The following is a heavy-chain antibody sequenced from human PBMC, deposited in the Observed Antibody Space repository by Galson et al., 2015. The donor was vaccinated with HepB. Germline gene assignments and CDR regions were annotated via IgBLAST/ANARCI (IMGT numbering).Heavy chain of an antibody. V-gene: IGHV3-74*01. CDR3: ARSGVIAFDI. CDR2: IKTDGSST. J-gene: IGHJ3*02. CDR1: GFTFGSYW. Sequence: SLRLSCAASGFTFGSYWTHWVRQAPGKGLVWVSRIKTDGSSTSHADSVKGRFTISRDNAKNTLYLQMNSLRAEDTAVYYCARSGVIAFDIWGQGTMVTVSS. D-gene: IGHD2-21*01.